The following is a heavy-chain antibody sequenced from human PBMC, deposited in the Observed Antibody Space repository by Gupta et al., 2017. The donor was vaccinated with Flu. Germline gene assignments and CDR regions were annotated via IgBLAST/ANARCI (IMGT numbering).Heavy chain of an antibody. V-gene: IGHV3-23*01. D-gene: IGHD4-17*01. CDR2: ISESGGTT. J-gene: IGHJ5*02. CDR1: GFSFRTYA. Sequence: EVQLLESGGDLVQPGGSLRLSCAASGFSFRTYAMSWVRQAPGKGLEWVSSISESGGTTYYADSAKGRFTISRDNSRNTLFLQMNSLRDEDTAVYFCAKDKDHGDYVPLDPWGQGTLVTVSS. CDR3: AKDKDHGDYVPLDP.